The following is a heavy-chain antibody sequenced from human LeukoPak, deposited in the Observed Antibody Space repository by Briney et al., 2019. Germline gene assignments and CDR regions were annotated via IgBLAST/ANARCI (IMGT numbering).Heavy chain of an antibody. D-gene: IGHD3-9*01. V-gene: IGHV1-69*13. CDR3: ARDPGYDILTGYYSGWFDP. Sequence: SVKISCKASGYTFTSYDINWVRQATGQGLEWMGGIIPIFGTANYAQKFQGRVTITADESTSTAYMELSSLRSEDTAVYYCARDPGYDILTGYYSGWFDPWGQGTLVTVSS. J-gene: IGHJ5*02. CDR1: GYTFTSYD. CDR2: IIPIFGTA.